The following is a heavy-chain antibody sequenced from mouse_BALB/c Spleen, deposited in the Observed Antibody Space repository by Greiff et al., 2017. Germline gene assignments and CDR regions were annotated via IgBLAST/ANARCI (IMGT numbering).Heavy chain of an antibody. D-gene: IGHD3-1*01. CDR3: TRQLGPSYYAMDY. CDR2: INPSNGGT. J-gene: IGHJ4*01. Sequence: QVQLQQPGAELVNPGASVKLSCKASGYTFTSYYMYWVKQRPGQGLEWIGGINPSNGGTNFNEKFKSKATLTVDKSSSTAYMQLSSLTSEDSAVYYCTRQLGPSYYAMDYWGQGTSVTVSS. CDR1: GYTFTSYY. V-gene: IGHV1S81*02.